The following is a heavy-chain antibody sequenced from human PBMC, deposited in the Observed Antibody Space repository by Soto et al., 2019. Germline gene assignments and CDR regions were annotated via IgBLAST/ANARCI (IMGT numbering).Heavy chain of an antibody. V-gene: IGHV3-23*01. J-gene: IGHJ6*02. Sequence: GGSLRLSCAASGFTFSSYAMSWVRQAPGKGLEWVSAISGSGGSTYYADSVKGRFTISRDNSKNTLYLQMNSLKAEDTAVYYCAKALGATSYYYYGMDVWGQGTTVTVSS. CDR1: GFTFSSYA. CDR2: ISGSGGST. D-gene: IGHD1-26*01. CDR3: AKALGATSYYYYGMDV.